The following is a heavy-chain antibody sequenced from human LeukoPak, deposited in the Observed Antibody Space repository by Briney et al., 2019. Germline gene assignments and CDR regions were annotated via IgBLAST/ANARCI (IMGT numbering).Heavy chain of an antibody. CDR3: ARGGGLDV. CDR1: GLSFSDYY. Sequence: GGSLRLSCAASGLSFSDYYMTWIRQAPGKGLEWVASINHNGNVNYYVDSVKGRFTISRDNAKNSLYLQMSNLRAEDTAVYFCARGGGLDVWGQGATVTVSS. CDR2: INHNGNVN. V-gene: IGHV3-7*03. J-gene: IGHJ6*02. D-gene: IGHD3-16*01.